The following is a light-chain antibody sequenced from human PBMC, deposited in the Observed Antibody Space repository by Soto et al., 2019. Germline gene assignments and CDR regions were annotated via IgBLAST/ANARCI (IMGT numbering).Light chain of an antibody. V-gene: IGKV3-20*01. Sequence: IVLTQSPRTLSLSPGDRATLSCRASQSVTTSYFACYQQKPCQAPRLLIYGASSRATGIPDRFSGSGSGTDFTLTISRLEPDDFAVYYCQQYDNLRTFGQGTKVDIK. CDR3: QQYDNLRT. J-gene: IGKJ1*01. CDR2: GAS. CDR1: QSVTTSY.